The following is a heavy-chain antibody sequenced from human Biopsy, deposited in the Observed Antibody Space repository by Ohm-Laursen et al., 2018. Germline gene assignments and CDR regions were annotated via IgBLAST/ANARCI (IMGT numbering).Heavy chain of an antibody. J-gene: IGHJ2*01. D-gene: IGHD3-9*01. V-gene: IGHV4-31*02. Sequence: SQTLSLTCCVSGASVKTSGYFWAWIRQRPGKGLEWIGYISYNERTHYNPSLTSRLAISFDTSNNRISLQLRSVSVADTAVYYCVGEPKTGTAEAWYFDLWGRGSPVTVPS. CDR3: VGEPKTGTAEAWYFDL. CDR1: GASVKTSGYF. CDR2: ISYNERT.